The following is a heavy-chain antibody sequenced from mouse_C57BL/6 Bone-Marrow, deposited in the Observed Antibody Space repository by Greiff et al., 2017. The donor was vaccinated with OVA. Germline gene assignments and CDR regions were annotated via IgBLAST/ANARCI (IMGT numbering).Heavy chain of an antibody. J-gene: IGHJ3*01. Sequence: EVQLQQSGGDLVKPGGSLKLSCAASGFTFSSYGMSWVRQTPDKRLEWVATISSGGSYTYYPDSVKGRFTISRDNAKNTLYLQMSSLKSEDTAMYYCARVYRRGFAYWGQGTLVTVSA. CDR2: ISSGGSYT. CDR3: ARVYRRGFAY. D-gene: IGHD2-14*01. V-gene: IGHV5-6*01. CDR1: GFTFSSYG.